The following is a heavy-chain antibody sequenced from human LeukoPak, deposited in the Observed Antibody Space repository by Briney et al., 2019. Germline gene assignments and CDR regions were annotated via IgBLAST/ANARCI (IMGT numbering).Heavy chain of an antibody. J-gene: IGHJ6*03. V-gene: IGHV3-13*01. Sequence: GGSLRLSCAASGFTFSSYDMHWVRQATGKGLEWVSAIGTAGDTHYPGSVKGRFTISGENAKNSLYLQMNSLRAGDTAVYYCARVLASSLAMDVWGKGTTVTVSS. CDR3: ARVLASSLAMDV. CDR1: GFTFSSYD. CDR2: IGTAGDT.